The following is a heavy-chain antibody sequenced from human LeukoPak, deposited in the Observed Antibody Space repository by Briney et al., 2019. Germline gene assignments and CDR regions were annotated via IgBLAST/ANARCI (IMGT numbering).Heavy chain of an antibody. V-gene: IGHV5-51*01. J-gene: IGHJ4*02. CDR2: IYPGDSDT. D-gene: IGHD3-3*01. CDR1: GYSFTSYW. Sequence: HGESLKISCKGSGYSFTSYWIGWVRQMPGKGLEWMGIIYPGDSDTRYSPSFQGQVTISADKSISTAYLQWSSLKASDTAMYYCARRGIDYDFWSGYSFDYWGQGTLVTVSS. CDR3: ARRGIDYDFWSGYSFDY.